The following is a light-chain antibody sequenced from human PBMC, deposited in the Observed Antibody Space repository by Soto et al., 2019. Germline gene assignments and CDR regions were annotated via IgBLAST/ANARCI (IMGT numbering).Light chain of an antibody. CDR2: DVS. Sequence: EIVLTQSPATLSLSPGERATLSCRASQSVGSFLAWYQQKPGQAPRLLISDVSNRATGIPARFSGSGPGTDFTLTISSLESEDFAVYYCHQRRQWPLTFGGGTKVDIK. CDR1: QSVGSF. V-gene: IGKV3-11*01. CDR3: HQRRQWPLT. J-gene: IGKJ4*01.